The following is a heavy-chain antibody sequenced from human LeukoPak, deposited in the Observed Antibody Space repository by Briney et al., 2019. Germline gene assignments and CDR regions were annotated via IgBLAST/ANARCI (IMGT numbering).Heavy chain of an antibody. D-gene: IGHD3-3*01. CDR2: INHSGST. Sequence: SETLSLTCAVYGGSFSGYYWSWIRQPPGKGLERIGEINHSGSTNYNPSLKSRVTISVDTSKNQFSLKLSSVTAADTAVYYCARHVLRITIFGVAKRWGYFDYWGQGTLVTVSS. V-gene: IGHV4-34*01. CDR1: GGSFSGYY. CDR3: ARHVLRITIFGVAKRWGYFDY. J-gene: IGHJ4*02.